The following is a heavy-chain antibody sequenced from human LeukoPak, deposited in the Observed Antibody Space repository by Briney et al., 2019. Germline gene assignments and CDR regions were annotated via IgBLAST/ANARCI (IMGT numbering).Heavy chain of an antibody. CDR1: GFTFSSYG. V-gene: IGHV3-33*01. Sequence: PGRSLRLSCAASGFTFSSYGMHWVRQAPGKGLEWVAVIWYDGSNKYYADSVKGRFTISRDNSKNTLYLQMNSLRAEDTAVYYCARAVFGYCSGGSCYHRRGYSYGTFDYWGQGTLVTVSS. J-gene: IGHJ4*02. D-gene: IGHD2-15*01. CDR3: ARAVFGYCSGGSCYHRRGYSYGTFDY. CDR2: IWYDGSNK.